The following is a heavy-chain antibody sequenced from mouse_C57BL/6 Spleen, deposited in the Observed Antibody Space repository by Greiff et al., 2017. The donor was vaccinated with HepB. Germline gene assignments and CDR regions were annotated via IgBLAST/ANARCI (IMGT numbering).Heavy chain of an antibody. CDR1: GYTFTDYY. J-gene: IGHJ1*03. CDR2: INPYNGGT. CDR3: ARRTVARYFDV. V-gene: IGHV1-19*01. D-gene: IGHD1-1*01. Sequence: VQLQQSGPVLVKPGASVKMSCKASGYTFTDYYMNWVKQSHGKSLEWIGVINPYNGGTSYNQKFKGKATLTVDKSSSTAYMELNSLTSEDSAVYYCARRTVARYFDVWGTGTTVTVSS.